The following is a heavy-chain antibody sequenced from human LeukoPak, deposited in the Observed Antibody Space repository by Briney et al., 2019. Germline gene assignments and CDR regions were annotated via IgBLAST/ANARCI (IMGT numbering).Heavy chain of an antibody. CDR1: GFTISSYW. V-gene: IGHV3-7*01. Sequence: GGSLRLSCVASGFTISSYWMTWVRQAPGKGLEWLANIKEDGSIQYYLDSVRGRFTISRDNAKTSVYLQLNSLRADDTAVYHCARDVWTGVAVSDYWGQGTLVTVSS. CDR3: ARDVWTGVAVSDY. D-gene: IGHD6-19*01. J-gene: IGHJ4*02. CDR2: IKEDGSIQ.